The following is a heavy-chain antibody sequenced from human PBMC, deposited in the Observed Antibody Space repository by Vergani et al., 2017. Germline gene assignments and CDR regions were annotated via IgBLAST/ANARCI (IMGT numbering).Heavy chain of an antibody. D-gene: IGHD3-3*01. Sequence: EVQLLESGGGLVQPGGSLRLSCAASGFTFSSYAMSWVRQAPGKGLEWVSVIYSGGSSTYYADSVKGRFTISRDNSKNTLYLQMNSLRAEDTAVYYCAKVGDLWSGYYPYFDYWGQGTLVTVSS. V-gene: IGHV3-23*03. CDR1: GFTFSSYA. CDR3: AKVGDLWSGYYPYFDY. J-gene: IGHJ4*02. CDR2: IYSGGSST.